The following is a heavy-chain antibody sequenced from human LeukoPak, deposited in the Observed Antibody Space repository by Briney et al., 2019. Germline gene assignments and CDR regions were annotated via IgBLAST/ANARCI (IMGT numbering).Heavy chain of an antibody. CDR1: GGSISSYY. CDR2: IHYNGST. CDR3: ARHDTSYCGGDCWFDP. V-gene: IGHV4-59*08. J-gene: IGHJ5*02. D-gene: IGHD2-21*02. Sequence: SETLSLTCTVSGGSISSYYWSWIRQPPGKGLEWIGYIHYNGSTNYNPSLKSRVTISVDTSKNQFSLKLSSVTAADTAVYYCARHDTSYCGGDCWFDPWGQGTLVTVSS.